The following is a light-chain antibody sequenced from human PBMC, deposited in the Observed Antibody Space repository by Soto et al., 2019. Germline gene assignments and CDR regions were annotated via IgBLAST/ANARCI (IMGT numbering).Light chain of an antibody. Sequence: DIQMTQSPSSLSASVGDRVTITCQASHNINNYLDWYQQKPGRAPKLLIYDESNLGAGAPSRFRGSGYGTDFTVTISRLQAEDIATYYCQQYGNLPTFGQGTRLEIK. J-gene: IGKJ5*01. CDR2: DES. CDR1: HNINNY. V-gene: IGKV1-33*01. CDR3: QQYGNLPT.